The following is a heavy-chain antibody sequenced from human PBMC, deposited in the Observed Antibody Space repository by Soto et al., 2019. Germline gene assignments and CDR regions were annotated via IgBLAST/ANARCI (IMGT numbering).Heavy chain of an antibody. D-gene: IGHD7-27*01. CDR2: IFPGDSDT. Sequence: GEFLKISCKGSGYDFNSHWIGWVRQKPGKGLEWMGIIFPGDSDTRYSPSFQGQVTISADKSISTAYLQWSSLKASDTAMYYCARHRLPGAFDYWGQGTLVTVSS. CDR3: ARHRLPGAFDY. J-gene: IGHJ4*02. V-gene: IGHV5-51*01. CDR1: GYDFNSHW.